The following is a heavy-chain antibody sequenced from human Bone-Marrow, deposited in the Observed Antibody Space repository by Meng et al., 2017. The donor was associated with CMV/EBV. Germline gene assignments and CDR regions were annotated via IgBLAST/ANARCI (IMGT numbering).Heavy chain of an antibody. CDR3: AKDQVVQTSAAIPEIFYRGMDV. Sequence: GGSLRLSCAASGFTFSSYAMHWVRQAPGKGLEWVSTLYSRGATYYADSVKGRFTISRDNSKNTVSLQMHGLTPDDSGVYYCAKDQVVQTSAAIPEIFYRGMDVWGQGTTVTVYS. J-gene: IGHJ6*02. V-gene: IGHV3-NL1*01. D-gene: IGHD6-13*01. CDR2: LYSRGAT. CDR1: GFTFSSYA.